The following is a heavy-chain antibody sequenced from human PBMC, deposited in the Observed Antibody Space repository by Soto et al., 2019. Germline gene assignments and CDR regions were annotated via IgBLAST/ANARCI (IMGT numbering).Heavy chain of an antibody. V-gene: IGHV3-48*03. J-gene: IGHJ4*02. CDR2: ISSSFDTR. CDR1: GFTFSIYE. Sequence: EVQLVESGGDLVQPGGSLRLSCAASGFTFSIYEMTWVRQAPGKGLEWVSYISSSFDTRYYADSVKGRFTISRDNSRNSLSLQMNSLRAEDTAVYYCARVGGCSGGYCYRWDLDSWGQGTLVTVSS. CDR3: ARVGGCSGGYCYRWDLDS. D-gene: IGHD2-21*02.